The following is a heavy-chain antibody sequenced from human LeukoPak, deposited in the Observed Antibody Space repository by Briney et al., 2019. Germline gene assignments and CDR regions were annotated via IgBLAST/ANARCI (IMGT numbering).Heavy chain of an antibody. J-gene: IGHJ6*03. Sequence: SETLSLTCDVSGYSISTGYYWGWIRQPPGKGLEWIGSISHTGSTYYNPSLRSRVSLSVDTSKNQFSLNLRSVTAADTALYYCARSVCSGGSCYSGYYYYYYMDVWGKGTTVTVSS. CDR2: ISHTGST. CDR1: GYSISTGYY. D-gene: IGHD2-15*01. CDR3: ARSVCSGGSCYSGYYYYYYMDV. V-gene: IGHV4-38-2*01.